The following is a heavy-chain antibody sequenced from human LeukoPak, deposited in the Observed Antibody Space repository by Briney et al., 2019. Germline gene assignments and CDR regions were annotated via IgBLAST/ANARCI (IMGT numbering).Heavy chain of an antibody. CDR2: SDPEDGET. V-gene: IGHV1-24*01. Sequence: ASVKVSCKVSGYTLTELSMHWVRQAPGKGLEWMGGSDPEDGETIYAQKFQGRVTMTEDTSTDTAYMELSSLRSEDTAVYYCATVLRLGSGFNYWGQGTLVTVSS. CDR1: GYTLTELS. D-gene: IGHD3-16*01. CDR3: ATVLRLGSGFNY. J-gene: IGHJ4*02.